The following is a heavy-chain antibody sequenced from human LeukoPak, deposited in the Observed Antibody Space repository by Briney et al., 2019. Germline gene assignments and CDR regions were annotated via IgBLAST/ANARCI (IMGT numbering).Heavy chain of an antibody. J-gene: IGHJ6*02. D-gene: IGHD3-10*01. V-gene: IGHV3-30*18. CDR2: ISYDGNDK. Sequence: PGGSLRLSCVASGFTFSKYGMHWVRQAPGKGPEWVAVISYDGNDKYYADSVKGRFTISRDISKNTLYLQMNTLRTEDTAVYYCANDSVWFGDLLGGMDVWGQGTTVTVSS. CDR3: ANDSVWFGDLLGGMDV. CDR1: GFTFSKYG.